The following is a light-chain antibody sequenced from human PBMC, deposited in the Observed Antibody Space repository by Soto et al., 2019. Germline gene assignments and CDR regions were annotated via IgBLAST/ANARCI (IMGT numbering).Light chain of an antibody. V-gene: IGKV1-5*03. CDR1: QSISSW. CDR2: KAS. CDR3: QQFNGYRT. J-gene: IGKJ1*01. Sequence: DIQMTQSPSTLSASVGDRVTITCRASQSISSWLAWYQQKPGKAPKLLIYKASNLESGVPSRFSGSGSGTDFTLTISSLQPDDFATYYCQQFNGYRTFGQGTQVEIK.